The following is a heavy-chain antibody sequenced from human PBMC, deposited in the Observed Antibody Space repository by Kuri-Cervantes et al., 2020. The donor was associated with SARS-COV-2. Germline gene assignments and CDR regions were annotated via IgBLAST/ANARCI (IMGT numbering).Heavy chain of an antibody. CDR1: GFTFSSYA. CDR2: IRYDGSNK. V-gene: IGHV3-30*02. J-gene: IGHJ6*03. D-gene: IGHD2-2*01. CDR3: ANWGPAALYYYYYMDV. Sequence: GGSLRLSCAASGFTFSSYAMHWVRQAPGKGLEWVAFIRYDGSNKYYADSVKGRFTISRDNSKNTLYLQMNSLRAEDTAVYYCANWGPAALYYYYYMDVWGKGTTVTVSS.